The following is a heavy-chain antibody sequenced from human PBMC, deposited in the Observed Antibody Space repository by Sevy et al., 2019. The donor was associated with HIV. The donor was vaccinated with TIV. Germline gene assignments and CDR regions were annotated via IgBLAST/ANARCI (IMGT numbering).Heavy chain of an antibody. J-gene: IGHJ4*02. D-gene: IGHD3-22*01. CDR2: FDPEDDET. V-gene: IGHV1-24*01. CDR3: ATTEDYYDSSGYPFDY. CDR1: GYTLTELS. Sequence: ASVKVSCKVSGYTLTELSMHWVRQAPGKGLEWMGTFDPEDDETIYAQKFQGRVTMTEDTSTDTAYMELSSLRSEDTAVYYCATTEDYYDSSGYPFDYWGQGTLVTVSS.